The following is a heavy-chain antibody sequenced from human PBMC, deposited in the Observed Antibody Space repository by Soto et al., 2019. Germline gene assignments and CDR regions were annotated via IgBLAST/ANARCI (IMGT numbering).Heavy chain of an antibody. V-gene: IGHV3-30-3*01. CDR1: GFTFISYA. J-gene: IGHJ4*02. Sequence: GGSLRLSCAASGFTFISYAMHWVRQAPGKGLEWVAVISYDGSNKYYADSVKGRFTISRDNSKNTLYLQMNSLRAEDTAVYYCARDSYDFWSGYIGYWGQGTLVTVSS. D-gene: IGHD3-3*01. CDR3: ARDSYDFWSGYIGY. CDR2: ISYDGSNK.